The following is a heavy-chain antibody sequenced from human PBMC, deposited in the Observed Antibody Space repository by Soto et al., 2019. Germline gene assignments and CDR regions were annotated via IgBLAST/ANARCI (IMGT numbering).Heavy chain of an antibody. CDR1: EYTFTNYA. V-gene: IGHV1-3*01. Sequence: GASVKVSCKASEYTFTNYAVRWVRQAPGQRLEWMGWINAGNGNTKYSQKFQGRVTITRDTSASTVYMELSSLTFEDTAVYYCARSRAVAGSYFFDYWGQGTLVTVSS. D-gene: IGHD6-13*01. J-gene: IGHJ4*02. CDR2: INAGNGNT. CDR3: ARSRAVAGSYFFDY.